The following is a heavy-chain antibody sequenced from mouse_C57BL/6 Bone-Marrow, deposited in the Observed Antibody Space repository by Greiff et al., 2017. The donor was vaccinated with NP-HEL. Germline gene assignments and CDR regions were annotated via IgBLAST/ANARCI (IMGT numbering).Heavy chain of an antibody. CDR3: ARLTTIITTVVAKDY. J-gene: IGHJ4*01. Sequence: DVKLQESGGDLVKPGGSLKLSCAASGFTFSSYGMSWVRQTPDKRLEWVATISSGGSYTYYPDSVKGRFTISRDNAKNTLYLQMSSLKSEDTAMYYCARLTTIITTVVAKDYWGQGTSVTVSS. CDR2: ISSGGSYT. CDR1: GFTFSSYG. D-gene: IGHD1-1*01. V-gene: IGHV5-6*02.